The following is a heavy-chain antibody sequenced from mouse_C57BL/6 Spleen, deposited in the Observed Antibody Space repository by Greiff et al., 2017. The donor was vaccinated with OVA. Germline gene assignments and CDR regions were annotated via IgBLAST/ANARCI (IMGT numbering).Heavy chain of an antibody. D-gene: IGHD2-10*01. Sequence: QVQLQQSGAELVKPGASVKMSCKASGYTFTSYWITWVKQRPGQGLEWIGDIYPGSGSTNYNEKFKSKATLTVDTSSSTAYMQLSSLTSEDSAVYYCSYYGKIYWYFDVWGTGTTVTVSS. CDR2: IYPGSGST. V-gene: IGHV1-55*01. J-gene: IGHJ1*03. CDR1: GYTFTSYW. CDR3: SYYGKIYWYFDV.